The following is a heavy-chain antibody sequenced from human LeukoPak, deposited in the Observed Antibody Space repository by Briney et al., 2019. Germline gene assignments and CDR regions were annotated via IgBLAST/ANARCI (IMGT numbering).Heavy chain of an antibody. V-gene: IGHV3-48*03. J-gene: IGHJ3*02. CDR1: GFTFSNYE. Sequence: GGSLRLSCAASGFTFSNYEMNWVRQAPGKGLEWVSYTSSSGGVIYHADSVKGRFTISRDNAKNSLFLQMNSLRVEDTAVYYCARETDTAMISDAFDIWGQGTKVTVSS. D-gene: IGHD5-18*01. CDR3: ARETDTAMISDAFDI. CDR2: TSSSGGVI.